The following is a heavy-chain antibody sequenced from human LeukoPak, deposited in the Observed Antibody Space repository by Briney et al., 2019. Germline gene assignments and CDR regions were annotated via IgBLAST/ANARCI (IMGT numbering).Heavy chain of an antibody. Sequence: SETLSLTCTVSGGSISSYYWSWIRQPPGKGLEWIGYIYYSGSTNYNPSLKSQVTISVDTSKNQFSLKLSSVTAADTAVYYCARHKGVAGTPNWFDPWGQGTLVTVSS. J-gene: IGHJ5*02. V-gene: IGHV4-59*08. D-gene: IGHD6-19*01. CDR2: IYYSGST. CDR1: GGSISSYY. CDR3: ARHKGVAGTPNWFDP.